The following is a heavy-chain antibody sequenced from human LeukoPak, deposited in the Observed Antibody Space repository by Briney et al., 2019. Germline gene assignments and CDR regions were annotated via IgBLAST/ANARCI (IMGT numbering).Heavy chain of an antibody. CDR1: GDSINTYY. CDR2: IYYSGNT. V-gene: IGHV4-59*01. J-gene: IGHJ4*02. CDR3: ARNSYFDY. D-gene: IGHD1-7*01. Sequence: PSETLSLTCTVSGDSINTYYWSWIRQHPGKGLEWIGYIYYSGNTNYNPSLKSRVTISIDTSKNQFSLKLSSVTAADTAVYYCARNSYFDYWGQGTLVTVSS.